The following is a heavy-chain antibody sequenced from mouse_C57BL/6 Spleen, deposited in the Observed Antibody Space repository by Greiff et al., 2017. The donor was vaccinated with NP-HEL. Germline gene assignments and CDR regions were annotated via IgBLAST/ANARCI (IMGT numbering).Heavy chain of an antibody. CDR1: GYTFTSYW. CDR3: TSDYSNYVGFAY. CDR2: IYPGNSDT. J-gene: IGHJ3*01. D-gene: IGHD2-5*01. Sequence: VQLQQSGTVLARPGASVKMSCKTSGYTFTSYWMHWVKQRPGQGLEWIGAIYPGNSDTSYNQKFKGKAKLTAVTSASTAYMELSSLTNEDSAVYYCTSDYSNYVGFAYWGQGTLVTVSA. V-gene: IGHV1-5*01.